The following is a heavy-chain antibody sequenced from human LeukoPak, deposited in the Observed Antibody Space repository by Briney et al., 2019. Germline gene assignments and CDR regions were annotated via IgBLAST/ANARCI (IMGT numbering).Heavy chain of an antibody. CDR1: GDSIGSSGYY. J-gene: IGHJ4*02. Sequence: PSETLSLTCIVSGDSIGSSGYYWGWIRQPPGKGLEWIGSMFYGETTSYSPSLQGRVTISLDTSKNQFSLRLNSVTAADTAVYYCARLERSRMDGAQYWGQGTLVTVSS. V-gene: IGHV4-39*01. CDR3: ARLERSRMDGAQY. D-gene: IGHD4/OR15-4a*01. CDR2: MFYGETT.